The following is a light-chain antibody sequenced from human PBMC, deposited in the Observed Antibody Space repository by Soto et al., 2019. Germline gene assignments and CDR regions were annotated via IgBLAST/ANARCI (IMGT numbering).Light chain of an antibody. J-gene: IGKJ5*01. Sequence: DIQLTQSPSFLSASVGDRVTITCRASQGISSYLAWYQQKPGKAPKLLIYAASTLQSGVPSRFSGSGSGTEFTLTISSLQPADFATYYCQQLNSYLITFGQGTRLEIK. CDR3: QQLNSYLIT. CDR2: AAS. V-gene: IGKV1-9*01. CDR1: QGISSY.